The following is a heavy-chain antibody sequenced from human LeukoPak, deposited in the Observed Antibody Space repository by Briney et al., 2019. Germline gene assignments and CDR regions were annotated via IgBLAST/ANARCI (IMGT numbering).Heavy chain of an antibody. CDR2: INHNGNVN. J-gene: IGHJ5*02. Sequence: RAGGSLRLSCAASGFTFSSYWMNWARQAPGKGLEWVASINHNGNVNYYVDSVNGRFTISRDNSENTLYLQMNGLTAEDTAMYYCARDSYQDYYGRFDPWGQGTLVIVSS. V-gene: IGHV3-7*01. D-gene: IGHD3-10*01. CDR3: ARDSYQDYYGRFDP. CDR1: GFTFSSYW.